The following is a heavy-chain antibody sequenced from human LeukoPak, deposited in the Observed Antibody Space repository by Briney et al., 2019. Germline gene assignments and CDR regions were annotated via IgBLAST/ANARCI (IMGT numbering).Heavy chain of an antibody. CDR2: ISYDGSNK. Sequence: GGSLRLSCAASGFTFSSYAMHWVRQAPGKGLEWVAVISYDGSNKYYADSVKGRFTISRDNSKNTLYLQMNSLRAEDTAVYYCAKELYYDFWKGVFSYWGQGTLVTVSS. D-gene: IGHD3-3*01. CDR3: AKELYYDFWKGVFSY. CDR1: GFTFSSYA. J-gene: IGHJ4*02. V-gene: IGHV3-30-3*01.